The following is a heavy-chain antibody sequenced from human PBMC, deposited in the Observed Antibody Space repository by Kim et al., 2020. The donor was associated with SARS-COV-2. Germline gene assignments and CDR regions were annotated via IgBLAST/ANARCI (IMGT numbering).Heavy chain of an antibody. CDR3: VKDYIDTSSSQGNYYYGMDV. CDR1: GFTFSSYA. Sequence: GGSLRLSCSASGFTFSSYAMHWVRQAPGKGLEYVSAISSNGGSTYYADSVKGRFTSSRDNSKNTLYLQMSSLRAEDTAVYYCVKDYIDTSSSQGNYYYGMDVWGQGTTVTVSS. CDR2: ISSNGGST. J-gene: IGHJ6*02. D-gene: IGHD6-13*01. V-gene: IGHV3-64D*06.